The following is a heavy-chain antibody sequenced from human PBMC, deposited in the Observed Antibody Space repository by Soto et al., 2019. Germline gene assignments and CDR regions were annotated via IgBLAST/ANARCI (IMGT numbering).Heavy chain of an antibody. CDR3: ARKGGWPHDAFDI. CDR1: GGTFSSYA. D-gene: IGHD6-19*01. Sequence: GASVKVSCKASGGTFSSYAISWVRQAPGQGLEWMGGIIPIFGTANYAQKFQGRVTITADESTSTAYMELSSLRSDDTAVYYCARKGGWPHDAFDIWGQGTTVTVSS. CDR2: IIPIFGTA. J-gene: IGHJ3*02. V-gene: IGHV1-69*13.